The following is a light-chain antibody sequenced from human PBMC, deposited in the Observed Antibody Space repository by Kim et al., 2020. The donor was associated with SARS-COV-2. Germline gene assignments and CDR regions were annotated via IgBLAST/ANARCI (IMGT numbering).Light chain of an antibody. CDR3: QARDSSTYV. CDR2: QDS. V-gene: IGLV3-1*01. CDR1: KLGDKY. Sequence: SVSPGQTASITCSGDKLGDKYACWYQQKPGQSPVLVIYQDSKRPSGIPERFSGSNSGNTATLTISGTQAMDEADYYCQARDSSTYVFGTGTKVTVL. J-gene: IGLJ1*01.